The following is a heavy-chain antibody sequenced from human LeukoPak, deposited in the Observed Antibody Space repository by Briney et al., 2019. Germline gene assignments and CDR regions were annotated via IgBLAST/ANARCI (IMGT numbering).Heavy chain of an antibody. Sequence: SETLSLTCTVSGASLSNYYWSWIRQPPGKGLEWIGSIFYNGSTIYKPSLKSRVTISVDTSKNQFSLRLSSVTAADTAVYYCARCGWGGYYNFDFWGQGTLVSVSS. J-gene: IGHJ4*02. V-gene: IGHV4-59*08. D-gene: IGHD3-10*01. CDR3: ARCGWGGYYNFDF. CDR1: GASLSNYY. CDR2: IFYNGST.